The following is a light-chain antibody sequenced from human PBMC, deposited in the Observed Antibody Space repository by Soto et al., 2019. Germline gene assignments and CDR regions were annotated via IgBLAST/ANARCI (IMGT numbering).Light chain of an antibody. CDR2: GTI. Sequence: QSVLTQPPSVSGAPGQRVTISCTGSSSNIGAGFDVHWYQQVPGTAPKLLIFGTINRPSGVPDRFSGSKSGTSASLAINGLQAEDEAEYYCQSYASSLSGHNYVFGTGTKVTAL. CDR3: QSYASSLSGHNYV. J-gene: IGLJ1*01. CDR1: SSNIGAGFD. V-gene: IGLV1-40*01.